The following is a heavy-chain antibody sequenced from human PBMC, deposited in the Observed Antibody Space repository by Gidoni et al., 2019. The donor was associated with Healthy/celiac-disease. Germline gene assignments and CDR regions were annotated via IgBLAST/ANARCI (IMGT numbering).Heavy chain of an antibody. CDR3: ARVTYCGGDCYSFDYYGMDV. CDR1: GGTFSSYA. J-gene: IGHJ6*02. Sequence: QVQLVQSGAEVKKPGSSVKVSCKASGGTFSSYAISWVGQAPGQGLEWMGGIIPIVGTSNYAQKFQGRVTITADESTSTAYMELSSLRSEDTAVYYCARVTYCGGDCYSFDYYGMDVWGQGTTVTVSS. V-gene: IGHV1-69*01. D-gene: IGHD2-21*02. CDR2: IIPIVGTS.